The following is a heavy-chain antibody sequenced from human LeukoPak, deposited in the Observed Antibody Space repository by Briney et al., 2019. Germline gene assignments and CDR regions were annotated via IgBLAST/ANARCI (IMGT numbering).Heavy chain of an antibody. CDR1: GFTFSSYS. V-gene: IGHV3-21*04. CDR2: ISSSSSYI. D-gene: IGHD2-21*02. Sequence: GGSLRLSCAASGFTFSSYSMNWVRQAPGKGLEWVSSISSSSSYIYYADSVKGRFTISRDDSKNTVYLQMSSLRAEDTAVYYCALGSDCSSWGQGTLVTVSS. CDR3: ALGSDCSS. J-gene: IGHJ5*02.